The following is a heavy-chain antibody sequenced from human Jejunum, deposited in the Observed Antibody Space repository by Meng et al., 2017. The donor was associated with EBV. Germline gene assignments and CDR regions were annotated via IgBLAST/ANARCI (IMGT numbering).Heavy chain of an antibody. Sequence: QVQLVQSGSELKNPXXSVKVSCKTSGYTFTSTAINWLRQAPGQGLEWMGWIHTNTGNPTYVQGFTGRFVFSLDTSVSTAYLQISSLKPDDTGVYYCARGRSSYLDSWGQGTLGNVSS. CDR3: ARGRSSYLDS. V-gene: IGHV7-4-1*02. D-gene: IGHD3-16*02. J-gene: IGHJ5*01. CDR1: GYTFTSTA. CDR2: IHTNTGNP.